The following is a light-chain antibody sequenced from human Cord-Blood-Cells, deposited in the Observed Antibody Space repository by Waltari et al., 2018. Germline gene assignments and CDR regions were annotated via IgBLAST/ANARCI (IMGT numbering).Light chain of an antibody. V-gene: IGKV1-8*01. J-gene: IGKJ4*01. CDR1: QGISSY. CDR3: QQYYSYPVT. Sequence: AIRMTQPPSSFSASPGDRVTTTCRAGQGISSYLAWYQQKPGKAPKLLIYAASTLQSGVTARFSVSGSGTDFTLTISCLQSEDFATYYCQQYYSYPVTVGGGTKVEIK. CDR2: AAS.